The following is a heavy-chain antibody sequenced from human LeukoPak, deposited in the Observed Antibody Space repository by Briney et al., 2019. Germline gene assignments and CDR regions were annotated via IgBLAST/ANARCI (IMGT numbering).Heavy chain of an antibody. Sequence: GGSPRLSCAASGFSFGNNAMSWVRQTPEKGLEWVAIVSYDGGDKYYADSVKGRFTVSRDNSKNTVYLQMNSLRAEDTAVYYCARETENLDYWGRGTLVTVSS. V-gene: IGHV3-30*04. CDR2: VSYDGGDK. CDR3: ARETENLDY. J-gene: IGHJ4*02. CDR1: GFSFGNNA.